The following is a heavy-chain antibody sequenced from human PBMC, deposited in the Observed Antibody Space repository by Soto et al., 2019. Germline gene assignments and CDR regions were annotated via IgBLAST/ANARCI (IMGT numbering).Heavy chain of an antibody. Sequence: EVQLVESGGGLVQPGGSLRLSCAASGFTFSSYSMNWVRQAPGKGLEWVSYISSSSSTIYYADSVKGRFTISRDNAKNSLYLQMNRLRDEDTAVYYCARDAAPQQHPLNWFDPWGQGTLVTVSS. CDR3: ARDAAPQQHPLNWFDP. CDR2: ISSSSSTI. V-gene: IGHV3-48*02. D-gene: IGHD6-13*01. CDR1: GFTFSSYS. J-gene: IGHJ5*02.